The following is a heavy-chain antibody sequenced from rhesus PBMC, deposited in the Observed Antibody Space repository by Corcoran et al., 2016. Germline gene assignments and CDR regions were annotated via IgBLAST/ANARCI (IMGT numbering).Heavy chain of an antibody. CDR2: IFGIVSST. D-gene: IGHD2-8*01. V-gene: IGHV4-169*02. Sequence: QLQLQESGPGLVKPSETLSVTCAVSGGSISSSYWSWIRQAPGKGLEWIGYIFGIVSSTNYNPSLKSLVTLSVDTSKNLLSLKLSSVTAADTSVYYCASGYCSGGVCYEGLDGLDSWGQGVVVTVSS. CDR3: ASGYCSGGVCYEGLDGLDS. J-gene: IGHJ6*01. CDR1: GGSISSSY.